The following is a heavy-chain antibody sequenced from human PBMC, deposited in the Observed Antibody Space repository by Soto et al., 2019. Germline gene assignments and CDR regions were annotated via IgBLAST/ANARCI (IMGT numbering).Heavy chain of an antibody. Sequence: QVQLVDSGGGVVQPGRSLRLSCAASGFTFSSFGMHWVRQAPVKGLEWVAVISYDGSNKYYADSVKGRFTISRDNSKNTLYLQMNSLRAEDTAVYYCAKVMGVRGVTSGADYWGQGTLVTVSS. CDR2: ISYDGSNK. J-gene: IGHJ4*02. CDR3: AKVMGVRGVTSGADY. CDR1: GFTFSSFG. D-gene: IGHD3-10*01. V-gene: IGHV3-30*18.